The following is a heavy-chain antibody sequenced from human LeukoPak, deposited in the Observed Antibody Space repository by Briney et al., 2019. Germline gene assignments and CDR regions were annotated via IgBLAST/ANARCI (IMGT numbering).Heavy chain of an antibody. V-gene: IGHV3-33*01. D-gene: IGHD2-8*02. CDR1: GFSFRDFG. CDR3: ARERSTVKRHCTGDYCHGKLG. CDR2: IWYDGSIK. J-gene: IGHJ4*02. Sequence: PGRSLRVSCAASGFSFRDFGMHWVRQAPGKGLEWLAIIWYDGSIKYYADSVKGRFTISRDNSKNTLYLQMNSLSAEDTAVYYCARERSTVKRHCTGDYCHGKLGRGQGTLVTVAS.